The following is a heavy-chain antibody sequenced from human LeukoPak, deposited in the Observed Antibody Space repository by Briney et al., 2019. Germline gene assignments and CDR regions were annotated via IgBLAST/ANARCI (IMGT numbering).Heavy chain of an antibody. D-gene: IGHD3-9*01. Sequence: GGSLRLSCAASGFTFSSYGMHWVRQASGKGLEWVGRIRSKANNYATAYAASVKGRFTISRDDSDNTAYLEMNSLKTEDTAVYYCTGRYFDWLYWGQGTLVTVSS. CDR3: TGRYFDWLY. CDR2: IRSKANNYAT. J-gene: IGHJ4*02. CDR1: GFTFSSYG. V-gene: IGHV3-73*01.